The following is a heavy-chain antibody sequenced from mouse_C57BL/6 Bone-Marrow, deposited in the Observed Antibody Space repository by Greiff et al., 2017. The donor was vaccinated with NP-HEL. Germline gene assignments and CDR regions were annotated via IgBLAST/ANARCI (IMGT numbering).Heavy chain of an antibody. CDR1: GYTFTSYW. J-gene: IGHJ4*01. CDR2: IDPSDSYT. V-gene: IGHV1-69*01. D-gene: IGHD1-1*01. Sequence: QVQLQQPGAELVMPGASVKLSCKASGYTFTSYWMHWVKQRPGQGLEWIGEIDPSDSYTNYNQKLKGKSTLTVDKSSSTAYMQLSSLTSDDSAVYYCARPYGSSSGYYAMDYWGQGTSVTVSS. CDR3: ARPYGSSSGYYAMDY.